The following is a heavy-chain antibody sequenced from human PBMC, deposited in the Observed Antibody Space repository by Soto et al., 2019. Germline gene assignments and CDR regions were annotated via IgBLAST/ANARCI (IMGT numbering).Heavy chain of an antibody. CDR2: IYSGGST. Sequence: GGSLRLSCAASGFTVSSNYMSWVRQAPGKGLEWVSVIYSGGSTYYADSAKGRFTISRDNSKNTLYLQMNSLRAEDTAVYYCARAPPYCGGDCYSAYFDYWGQGTLVTVSS. J-gene: IGHJ4*02. CDR1: GFTVSSNY. V-gene: IGHV3-53*01. D-gene: IGHD2-21*02. CDR3: ARAPPYCGGDCYSAYFDY.